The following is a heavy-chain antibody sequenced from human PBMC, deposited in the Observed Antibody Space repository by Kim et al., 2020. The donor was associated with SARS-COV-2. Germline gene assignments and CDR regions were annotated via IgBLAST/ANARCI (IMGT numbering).Heavy chain of an antibody. J-gene: IGHJ4*02. V-gene: IGHV1-3*01. CDR2: INAGNGNT. CDR3: ARGEAAAGDCFDY. D-gene: IGHD6-13*01. CDR1: GYTFTSYA. Sequence: ASVKVSCKASGYTFTSYAMYWVRQAPGQRLEWMGWINAGNGNTKYSQKFQGRVTITRDTSASTAYMELSSLRSEDTAVYYCARGEAAAGDCFDYWGQGTLVTVSS.